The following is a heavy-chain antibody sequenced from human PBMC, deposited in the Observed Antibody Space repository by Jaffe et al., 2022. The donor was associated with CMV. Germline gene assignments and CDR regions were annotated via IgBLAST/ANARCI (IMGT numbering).Heavy chain of an antibody. J-gene: IGHJ6*02. V-gene: IGHV3-21*01. CDR1: GFTFSSYS. CDR2: ISSSSSYI. CDR3: ARVLKTMVRALGMDV. Sequence: EVQLVESGGGLVKPGGSLRLSCAASGFTFSSYSMNWVRQAPGKGLEWVSSISSSSSYIYYADSVKGRFTISRDNAKNSLYLQMNSLRAEDTAVYYCARVLKTMVRALGMDVWGQGTTVTVSS. D-gene: IGHD3-10*01.